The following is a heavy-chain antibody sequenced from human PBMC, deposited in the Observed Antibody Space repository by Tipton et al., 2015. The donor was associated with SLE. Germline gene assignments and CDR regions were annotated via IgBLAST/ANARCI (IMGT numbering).Heavy chain of an antibody. CDR1: GGSMNSYY. J-gene: IGHJ5*01. CDR2: IHSSGST. Sequence: GLVKPSETLSLTCIVSGGSMNSYYWSWLRQPAGKGLEWIGRIHSSGSTNYNYSLKSRVTLSLDTSRNQFSLRLQAVTAADTAVYYCARGPVGLDSWGQGIQITVSS. V-gene: IGHV4-4*07. CDR3: ARGPVGLDS. D-gene: IGHD4-23*01.